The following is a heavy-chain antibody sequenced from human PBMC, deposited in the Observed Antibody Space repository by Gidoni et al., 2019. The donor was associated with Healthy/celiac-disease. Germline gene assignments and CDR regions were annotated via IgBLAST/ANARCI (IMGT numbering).Heavy chain of an antibody. J-gene: IGHJ3*02. D-gene: IGHD2-21*02. V-gene: IGHV3-7*01. CDR2: IKQDGSEK. CDR1: GFPFSSYW. CDR3: ASEYCGGDCPLVAFDI. Sequence: EVQLVESGGGLVQPGGSLRLSCAASGFPFSSYWMSWVRQAPGKGREWVANIKQDGSEKYYVDSVKGRFTISRDNAKNSLYLQMNSLRAEDTAVYYCASEYCGGDCPLVAFDIWGQGTMVTVSS.